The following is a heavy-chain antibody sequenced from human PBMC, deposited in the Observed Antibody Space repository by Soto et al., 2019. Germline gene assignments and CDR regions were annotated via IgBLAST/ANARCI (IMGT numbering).Heavy chain of an antibody. J-gene: IGHJ6*02. CDR2: IFSDAER. CDR1: GFSLTTGRMG. Sequence: QVTLKESGPVLVKPTEPLTLTCTVSGFSLTTGRMGVSWIRQPPGKALEWLAHIFSDAERSYSTSMPSRLTISKDASGSQVVLSMTNVDPVDTGTYYCVRMNADSYQFYYAMDVWGQATTVTVSS. V-gene: IGHV2-26*01. D-gene: IGHD2-2*01. CDR3: VRMNADSYQFYYAMDV.